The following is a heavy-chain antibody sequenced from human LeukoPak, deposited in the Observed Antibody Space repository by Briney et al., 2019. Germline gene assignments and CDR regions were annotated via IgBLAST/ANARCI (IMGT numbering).Heavy chain of an antibody. J-gene: IGHJ4*02. V-gene: IGHV3-48*02. Sequence: GGSLRLSCAASGFTFSSYSMKWVRQAPGKGLELVSYISSISTIYYADSVKGRFTISRDSATNSLYLQINSLRDEDTAVYYCARGRPVVNYFDYWGQGTLVTVSS. CDR1: GFTFSSYS. D-gene: IGHD2-15*01. CDR2: ISSISTI. CDR3: ARGRPVVNYFDY.